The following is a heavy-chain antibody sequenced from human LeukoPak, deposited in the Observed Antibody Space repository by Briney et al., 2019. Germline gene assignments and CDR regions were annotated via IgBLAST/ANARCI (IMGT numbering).Heavy chain of an antibody. D-gene: IGHD6-13*01. V-gene: IGHV3-48*04. J-gene: IGHJ4*02. CDR1: GFTFSSYS. CDR3: ARDRPGYTSSWYSPFDY. Sequence: PGGSLRLSCAASGFTFSSYSMLWVRQAPGKGLEWVSYISSSSSTIYYADSVKGRFTISRDNAKNSLYLQMNRLRADDTAVYYCARDRPGYTSSWYSPFDYWGQGTLVTVSS. CDR2: ISSSSSTI.